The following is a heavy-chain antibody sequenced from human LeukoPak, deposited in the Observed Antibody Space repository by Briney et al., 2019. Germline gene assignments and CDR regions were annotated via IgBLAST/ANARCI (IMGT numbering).Heavy chain of an antibody. CDR2: ISAYNGNT. CDR1: GYTFTSCG. V-gene: IGHV1-18*04. D-gene: IGHD2-2*02. Sequence: GASVKVSCKASGYTFTSCGISWVRQAPGQGLEWMGWISAYNGNTNYAQKLQGRVTMTTDTSTSTAYMELRSLRSDDTAVYYCARDLYLDATGVFDYWGQGTRVTVSS. CDR3: ARDLYLDATGVFDY. J-gene: IGHJ4*02.